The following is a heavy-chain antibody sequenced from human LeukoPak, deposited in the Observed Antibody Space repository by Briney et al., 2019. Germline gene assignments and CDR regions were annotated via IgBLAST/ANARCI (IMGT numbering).Heavy chain of an antibody. CDR2: INHSGST. D-gene: IGHD3-3*01. J-gene: IGHJ4*02. V-gene: IGHV4-34*01. Sequence: SETLSLTCAVYGGSFSGYYWSWIRQPPGKGLEWIGEINHSGSTNYNPSLKSRVTISVDTSKNQFSLKLSSVTAADTAVYHCARALYDPSDIPTKYYFDYWGQGTLVTVSS. CDR3: ARALYDPSDIPTKYYFDY. CDR1: GGSFSGYY.